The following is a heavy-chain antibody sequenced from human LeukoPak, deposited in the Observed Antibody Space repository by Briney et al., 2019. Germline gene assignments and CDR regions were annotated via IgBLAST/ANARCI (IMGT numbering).Heavy chain of an antibody. CDR3: AKDLDFLDYGDYVQPN. D-gene: IGHD4-17*01. CDR2: ISGSGGST. V-gene: IGHV3-23*01. CDR1: GFTFSSYA. Sequence: PGGSLRLSCAASGFTFSSYAMSWVRQAPGKGLEWVSAISGSGGSTYYADSVKGRFTISRDNSKNTLYLQMNSLRAEDTAVYYCAKDLDFLDYGDYVQPNWGQGTLVTVSS. J-gene: IGHJ4*02.